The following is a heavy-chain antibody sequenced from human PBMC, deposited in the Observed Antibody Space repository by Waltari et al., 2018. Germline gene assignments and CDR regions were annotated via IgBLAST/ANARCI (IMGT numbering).Heavy chain of an antibody. D-gene: IGHD3-22*01. V-gene: IGHV3-21*01. CDR3: ARSGYSSGYYHY. J-gene: IGHJ4*02. CDR2: ISSSSSYI. CDR1: GFTFSRYS. Sequence: EVQLVESGGGLVKPGGSLRLSCAASGFTFSRYSMNWVRQAPGKGLDWVSSISSSSSYIYYADSVKGRFTISRDNAKNSLYLQMNSLRAEDTAVYYCARSGYSSGYYHYWGQGTLVTVSS.